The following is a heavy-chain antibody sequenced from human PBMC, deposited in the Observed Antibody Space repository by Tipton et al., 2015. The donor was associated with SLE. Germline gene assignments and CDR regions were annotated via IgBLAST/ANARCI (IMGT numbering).Heavy chain of an antibody. CDR1: GGTFSSYA. CDR2: IIPIFGTA. Sequence: QVQLVQSGAEVKKPGSSVKVSCKASGGTFSSYAISWVRQAPGQGLEWMGRIIPIFGTANYAQKFQGRVTITTDESTSTAYMELSSLRSEDTAVYYCARESGSHYDFWRGYRNWFDPWGQGTLVTVSS. J-gene: IGHJ5*02. D-gene: IGHD3-3*01. V-gene: IGHV1-69*18. CDR3: ARESGSHYDFWRGYRNWFDP.